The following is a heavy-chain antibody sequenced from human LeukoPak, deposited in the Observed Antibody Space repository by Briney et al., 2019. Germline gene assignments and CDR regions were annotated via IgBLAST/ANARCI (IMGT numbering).Heavy chain of an antibody. V-gene: IGHV1-2*02. Sequence: ASVKVSCKASGYTFTGYYMHWVRQAPGQGLEWMGWINPNSGGTNYAQKFQGRVTMTRDTSISTAYMELRSLRSDDTAVYYCARVAAAGSGWFDPWGQGTRVTVSS. CDR2: INPNSGGT. J-gene: IGHJ5*02. CDR1: GYTFTGYY. D-gene: IGHD6-13*01. CDR3: ARVAAAGSGWFDP.